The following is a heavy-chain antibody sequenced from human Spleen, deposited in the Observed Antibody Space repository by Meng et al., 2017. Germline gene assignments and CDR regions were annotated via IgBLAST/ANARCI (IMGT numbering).Heavy chain of an antibody. CDR1: GYTFASYG. J-gene: IGHJ5*02. D-gene: IGHD3-16*01. Sequence: QGHLLQSGAEVKKPGASVWVSCKASGYTFASYGISWVQQAPGQGLEWMGRISGFKGNTNYAQKFQDRVTMTTDTSTTTAYMELMSLTSDDTAVYYCARGGPLSWLDPWGQGTLVTVSS. CDR3: ARGGPLSWLDP. CDR2: ISGFKGNT. V-gene: IGHV1-18*01.